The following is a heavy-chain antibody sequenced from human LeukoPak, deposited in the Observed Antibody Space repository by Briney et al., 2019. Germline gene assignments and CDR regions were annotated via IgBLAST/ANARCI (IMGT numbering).Heavy chain of an antibody. Sequence: GGSLRLSCAASGFTFSSYAMSWVRQAPGKGLEWVSAISASGGSTYYADSVKGRFTISRDNSQNTLYLQVNSLRAEDAAVYYCAKGLVPAAIRVVDYWGQGTLVTVSS. CDR1: GFTFSSYA. J-gene: IGHJ4*02. D-gene: IGHD2-2*01. V-gene: IGHV3-23*01. CDR2: ISASGGST. CDR3: AKGLVPAAIRVVDY.